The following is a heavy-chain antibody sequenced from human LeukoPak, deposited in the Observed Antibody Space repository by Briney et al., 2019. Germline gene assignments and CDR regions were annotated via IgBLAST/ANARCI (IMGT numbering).Heavy chain of an antibody. Sequence: GGPLRLSCAASGFTFSIYTMNWVRQAPGKGLEWVSSISSGSGSIYYADSVKGRFTISRDNAKNSLSLQMNSLGAEDTAVYYCARDVLSGCLDYWGQGTLVTVSS. V-gene: IGHV3-21*01. CDR2: ISSGSGSI. J-gene: IGHJ4*02. CDR3: ARDVLSGCLDY. CDR1: GFTFSIYT. D-gene: IGHD6-19*01.